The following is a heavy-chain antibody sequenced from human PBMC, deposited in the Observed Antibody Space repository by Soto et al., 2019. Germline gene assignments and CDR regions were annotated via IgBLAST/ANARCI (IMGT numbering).Heavy chain of an antibody. Sequence: PGGSLRLSCEASGFMFNDYGMHWVRQAPGKGLDWVAVISYDGDNKYYAQSVKGRFTISRDNSKNTLFLHMDSLRRGDTAVYHCVKGDLDTAVVNSPDAFDFWGQGTMVTVSS. CDR2: ISYDGDNK. CDR1: GFMFNDYG. J-gene: IGHJ3*01. V-gene: IGHV3-30*18. CDR3: VKGDLDTAVVNSPDAFDF. D-gene: IGHD5-18*01.